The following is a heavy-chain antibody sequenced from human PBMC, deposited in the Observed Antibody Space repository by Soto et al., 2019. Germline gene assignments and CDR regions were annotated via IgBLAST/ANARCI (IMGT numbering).Heavy chain of an antibody. J-gene: IGHJ6*02. V-gene: IGHV4-59*01. CDR2: IYYSGST. CDR3: ARVFGFWSGYLYYYYGMDV. Sequence: PSETLSLTCTVSGGSISSYYWSWIRQPPGKGLEWIGYIYYSGSTNYNPSLKSRVTISVDTSKNQFSLKLSSATAADTAVYYCARVFGFWSGYLYYYYGMDVWGQGTTVTVSS. D-gene: IGHD3-3*01. CDR1: GGSISSYY.